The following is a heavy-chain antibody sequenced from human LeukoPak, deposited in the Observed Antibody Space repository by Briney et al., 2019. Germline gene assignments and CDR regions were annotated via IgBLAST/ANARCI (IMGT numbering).Heavy chain of an antibody. CDR2: IYSSGSA. CDR3: ARHRDYYDT. CDR1: GASINNNF. D-gene: IGHD3-22*01. Sequence: SETLSLTCTVSGASINNNFWTWTRQPPGKGLEWIGYIYSSGSASYNPSLKSRVIISGDTSKNQISLNLTSVTAADTAVYFCARHRDYYDTWGHGTLVTVSS. V-gene: IGHV4-59*08. J-gene: IGHJ4*01.